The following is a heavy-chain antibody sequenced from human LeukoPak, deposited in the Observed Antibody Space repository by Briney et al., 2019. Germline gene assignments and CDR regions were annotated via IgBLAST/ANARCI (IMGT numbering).Heavy chain of an antibody. D-gene: IGHD3-10*01. J-gene: IGHJ4*02. CDR3: ASSPGDGSGPIGY. Sequence: GGSLRLSCAASGFTFGSYAMHWVRQAPGKGLEWVAVISYDGSNKYYADSVKGRFTISRDNSKNTLYLQMNSLRAEDTAVYYCASSPGDGSGPIGYWGQGTLVTVSS. CDR2: ISYDGSNK. CDR1: GFTFGSYA. V-gene: IGHV3-30-3*01.